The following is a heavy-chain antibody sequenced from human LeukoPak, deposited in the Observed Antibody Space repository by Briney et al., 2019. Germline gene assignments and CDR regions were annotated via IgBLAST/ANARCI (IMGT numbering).Heavy chain of an antibody. Sequence: ASVKVSCKASGYTFTSYYMHWVRQAPGQGLEWMGIINPSGGSTSYAQKLQGRVTMIRDTSTSTVYMELSSLRSEDTAVFYCARGQPAADSLDYWGQGTLVTVSS. CDR1: GYTFTSYY. J-gene: IGHJ4*02. V-gene: IGHV1-46*01. CDR2: INPSGGST. D-gene: IGHD6-13*01. CDR3: ARGQPAADSLDY.